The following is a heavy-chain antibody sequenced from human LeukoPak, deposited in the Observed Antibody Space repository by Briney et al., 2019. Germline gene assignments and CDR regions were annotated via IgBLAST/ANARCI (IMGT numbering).Heavy chain of an antibody. CDR3: ARASDPWLQLT. V-gene: IGHV3-7*05. D-gene: IGHD5-24*01. CDR1: GFTFSNYW. CDR2: IKQDGSEK. Sequence: GGSLRLSCAASGFTFSNYWMIWVRQAPGKGLEWVGNIKQDGSEKRYADSVRGRFSISRDNAQTSLYLQMNSMRAEDTAVYYCARASDPWLQLTWGQGTLVTVSS. J-gene: IGHJ5*02.